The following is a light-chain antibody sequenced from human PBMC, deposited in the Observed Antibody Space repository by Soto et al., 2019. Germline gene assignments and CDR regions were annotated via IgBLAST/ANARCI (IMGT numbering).Light chain of an antibody. J-gene: IGKJ1*01. V-gene: IGKV1-5*03. CDR3: QHYNTYPWT. Sequence: DIQMTQSPSILSASVGDRVTITCRASQSISSWLAWYQQKPGKAPNLLIHKASHLESGVPSRFSGSGSGTEFTLTISSLQPGDFATYYCQHYNTYPWTSGQGTKVDIK. CDR2: KAS. CDR1: QSISSW.